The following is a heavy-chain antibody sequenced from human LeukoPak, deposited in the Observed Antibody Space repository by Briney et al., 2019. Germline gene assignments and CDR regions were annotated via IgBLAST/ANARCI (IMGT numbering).Heavy chain of an antibody. Sequence: SXXGYYWSWIRQPPXKXLEWIGEINHSGSTNYNPSLKSRVTISVDTSKNQFSLKLSSVTAADTAVYYCARGVYYCSSTSCYYFDYWGQGTLVTVSS. CDR2: INHSGST. V-gene: IGHV4-34*01. J-gene: IGHJ4*02. CDR1: SXXGYY. D-gene: IGHD2-2*01. CDR3: ARGVYYCSSTSCYYFDY.